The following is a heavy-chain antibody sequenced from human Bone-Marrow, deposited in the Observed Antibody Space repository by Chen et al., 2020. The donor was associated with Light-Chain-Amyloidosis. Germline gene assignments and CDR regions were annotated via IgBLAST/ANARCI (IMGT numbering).Heavy chain of an antibody. CDR2: MPTDVTKT. Sequence: EVQLVESGGALVQPGGSLRLSFAASGFTLNTYWMHWVRQPPGGGLVWVARMPTDVTKTVYADSVKGRFTVSRDDAKNTLYLEMNSLRVEDTGLYFCARDRGRFSYNRGGLDSWGQGTLVTVSS. V-gene: IGHV3-74*01. J-gene: IGHJ4*02. D-gene: IGHD3-10*01. CDR3: ARDRGRFSYNRGGLDS. CDR1: GFTLNTYW.